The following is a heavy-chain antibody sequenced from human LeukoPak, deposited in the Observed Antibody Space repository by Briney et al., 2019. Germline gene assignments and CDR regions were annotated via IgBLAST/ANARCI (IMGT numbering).Heavy chain of an antibody. V-gene: IGHV1-2*02. CDR2: INPNSGGT. CDR3: ARAVGAWYYFDY. CDR1: GGTFSSYA. J-gene: IGHJ4*02. D-gene: IGHD1-26*01. Sequence: ASVKVSCKASGGTFSSYAISWVRQAPGQGLEWMGWINPNSGGTNYAQKFQGRVTMTRDTSISTAYMELSRLRSDDTAVYYCARAVGAWYYFDYWGQGTLVTVSS.